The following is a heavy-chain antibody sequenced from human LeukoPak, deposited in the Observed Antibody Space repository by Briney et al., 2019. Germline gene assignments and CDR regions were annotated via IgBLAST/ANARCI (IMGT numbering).Heavy chain of an antibody. CDR3: AKDPMVRGVISYRFDP. Sequence: GGSLRLSCAASGFTFSSYGMHWVRQAPGKGLGWVAFIRYDGSNKFYADSVKGRFTISRDNSKNTLYLQMNSLRAEDTAVYYCAKDPMVRGVISYRFDPWGQGTLVTVSS. CDR1: GFTFSSYG. J-gene: IGHJ5*02. CDR2: IRYDGSNK. V-gene: IGHV3-30*02. D-gene: IGHD3-10*01.